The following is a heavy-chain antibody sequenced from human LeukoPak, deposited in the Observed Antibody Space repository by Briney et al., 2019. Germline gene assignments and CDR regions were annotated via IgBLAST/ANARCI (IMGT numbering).Heavy chain of an antibody. D-gene: IGHD3-22*01. V-gene: IGHV3-66*01. CDR1: GFTVSSNY. J-gene: IGHJ4*02. CDR3: AREGDSSGYYYFDY. CDR2: IYSGGST. Sequence: GGSLRLSCAASGFTVSSNYMSWVRQAPGKGLEWVSVIYSGGSTYYADSVKGRFTISRDNSKNTLYLQMNSLRAEDTAVYYCAREGDSSGYYYFDYWGQGTLVTVSS.